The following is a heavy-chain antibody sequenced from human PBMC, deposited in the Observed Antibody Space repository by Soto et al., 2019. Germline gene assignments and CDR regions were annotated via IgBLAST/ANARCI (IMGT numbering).Heavy chain of an antibody. Sequence: QVQLVQSGAEVKKPGSSVKVSCKASGGTFSSYAISWVRQAPGQGPEWMGGIIPIFGTANYAQKFQGRVTIPADESTSQAYMELSSLRSEDTAVYYCARLSDGSSYYYGMGVWGQGTTVTVSS. CDR2: IIPIFGTA. V-gene: IGHV1-69*01. CDR3: ARLSDGSSYYYGMGV. CDR1: GGTFSSYA. J-gene: IGHJ6*02.